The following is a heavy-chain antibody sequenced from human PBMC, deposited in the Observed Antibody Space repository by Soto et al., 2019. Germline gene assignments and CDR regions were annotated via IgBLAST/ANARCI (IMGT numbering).Heavy chain of an antibody. CDR2: INHSGST. CDR1: GGSLSGVY. J-gene: IGHJ6*02. V-gene: IGHV4-34*01. D-gene: IGHD5-18*01. Sequence: PSETLSLTCVVYGGSLSGVYWTWIRQPPGKXLEWIGGINHSGSTNYSPSLESRVTISLDTSNNQFSLKLSSVTAADTAVYYCARGPGYSYGYSVYYYYYGMDVWGQGTTVTVSS. CDR3: ARGPGYSYGYSVYYYYYGMDV.